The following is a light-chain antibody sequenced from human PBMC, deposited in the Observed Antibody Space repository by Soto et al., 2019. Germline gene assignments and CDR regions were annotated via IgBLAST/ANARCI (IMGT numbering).Light chain of an antibody. Sequence: IVMTPSPATLSVSAGAGAPLSCRARQSVNSNLAWYQQRPGQAPRLLIYDASTRATGIPTRFSGSGSGTEFTLSIGSLQSEDFAVYYCQEYNNWPPRSFGQGTKVDIK. J-gene: IGKJ1*01. CDR1: QSVNSN. CDR3: QEYNNWPPRS. V-gene: IGKV3-15*01. CDR2: DAS.